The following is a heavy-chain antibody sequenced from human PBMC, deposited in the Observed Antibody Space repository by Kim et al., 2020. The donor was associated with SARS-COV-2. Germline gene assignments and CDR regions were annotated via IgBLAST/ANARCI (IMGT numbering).Heavy chain of an antibody. CDR3: AREGPSAAGAEYFQF. CDR2: TYYRSKWFN. D-gene: IGHD6-13*01. Sequence: SQTLSLTCVISGDSVSSNSTAWNWLRQSPSRGLEWLGRTYYRSKWFNDYAVSVESRVTIKPDTSKNHFSLQLTSVTPEDTAVYYCAREGPSAAGAEYFQFWGQGTLVTV. CDR1: GDSVSSNSTA. J-gene: IGHJ1*01. V-gene: IGHV6-1*01.